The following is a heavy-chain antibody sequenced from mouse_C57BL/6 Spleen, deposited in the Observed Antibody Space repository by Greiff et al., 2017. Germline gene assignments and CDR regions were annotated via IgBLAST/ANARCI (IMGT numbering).Heavy chain of an antibody. J-gene: IGHJ4*01. CDR2: IYPGSGNT. CDR3: ARANDYYAMDY. CDR1: GYTFTDYY. V-gene: IGHV1-76*01. Sequence: VKLMESGAELVRPGASVKLSCKASGYTFTDYYINWVKQRPGQGLEWIARIYPGSGNTYYNEKLKGKATLTAEKSSSTAYMQLSSLTSEDSAVYFCARANDYYAMDYWGQVTSVTVSS.